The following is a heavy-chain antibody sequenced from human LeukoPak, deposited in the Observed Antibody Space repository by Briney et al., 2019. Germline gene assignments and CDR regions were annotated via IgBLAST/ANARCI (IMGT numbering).Heavy chain of an antibody. Sequence: SETLSLTCTVSGGSISSGGYYWSWIRQHPGKGLEWIGYIYYSGSTYYNPSLKSRVTISVDTSKNQFSLKLSSVTAADTAVYYCARYDGGYNWFDPWGQGTLVTVSS. CDR3: ARYDGGYNWFDP. V-gene: IGHV4-31*03. CDR2: IYYSGST. D-gene: IGHD3-16*01. J-gene: IGHJ5*02. CDR1: GGSISSGGYY.